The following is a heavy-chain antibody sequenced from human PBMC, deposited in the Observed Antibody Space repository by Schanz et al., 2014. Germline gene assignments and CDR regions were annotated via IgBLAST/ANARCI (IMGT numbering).Heavy chain of an antibody. CDR2: ISGSTVDI. CDR1: GFTFSLYT. J-gene: IGHJ3*02. V-gene: IGHV3-21*01. Sequence: EVQLVESGGGLVKPGGSLRLSCAASGFTFSLYTMTWVRQAPGKGLEWVSSISGSTVDIYNADSLNGRFTISRDNAKNLLYLQMNSLRAEDTAVYYCARRRDYDYDSGGYDAFDIWGQGTMVTVSS. D-gene: IGHD3-22*01. CDR3: ARRRDYDYDSGGYDAFDI.